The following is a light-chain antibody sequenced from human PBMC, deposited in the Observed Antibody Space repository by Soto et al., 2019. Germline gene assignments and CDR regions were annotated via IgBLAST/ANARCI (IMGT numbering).Light chain of an antibody. V-gene: IGKV3D-20*02. CDR3: QQRNTWPPIT. J-gene: IGKJ5*01. CDR2: DAS. CDR1: QSVSSNY. Sequence: EIVLAQAPATLSFSPVERAALSCGASQSVSSNYLAWYQQKPGLAPRLLIYDASRRATGIPDRFSGSGSGTDFTLTISSLEPEDFALYYCQQRNTWPPITFGQGTRLEIK.